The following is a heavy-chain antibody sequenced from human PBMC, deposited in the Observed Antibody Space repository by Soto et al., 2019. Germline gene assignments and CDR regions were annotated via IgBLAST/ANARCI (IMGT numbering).Heavy chain of an antibody. CDR1: GFDFNKFG. J-gene: IGHJ6*02. V-gene: IGHV3-30*18. CDR2: ITYEGSHR. CDR3: AKDVTVAGAPIYNTGLDV. D-gene: IGHD6-19*01. Sequence: QVQLVQSGGGLVQPGRSLRLSCAASGFDFNKFGLHWVRQTPGKGLEWVAFITYEGSHRDHADSVKGRFTVSRDNSKNMLYLQMDCLRPEDTAVYYCAKDVTVAGAPIYNTGLDVWGQGTTVTVTS.